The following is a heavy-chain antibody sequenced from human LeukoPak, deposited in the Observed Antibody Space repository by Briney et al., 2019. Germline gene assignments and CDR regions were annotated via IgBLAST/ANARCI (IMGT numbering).Heavy chain of an antibody. D-gene: IGHD3-16*01. J-gene: IGHJ3*02. CDR2: IYTSGST. CDR3: ASGGGGVLGSAFDI. CDR1: GFTLRSYW. Sequence: GSLRLSCAASGFTLRSYWMHWIRQPAGKGLEWIGRIYTSGSTNYNPSLKSRVTMSVDTSKNQFSLKLSSVTAADTAVYYCASGGGGVLGSAFDIWGQGTMVSVSS. V-gene: IGHV4-4*07.